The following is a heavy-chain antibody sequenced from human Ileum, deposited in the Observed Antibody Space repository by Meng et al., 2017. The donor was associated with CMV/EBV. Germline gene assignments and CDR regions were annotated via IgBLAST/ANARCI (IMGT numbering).Heavy chain of an antibody. CDR2: IYYSGST. CDR3: ARIRVSRFDP. D-gene: IGHD6-13*01. Sequence: GTVSGGSNSSSSYYWGWIRQPPGKGLEWIGSIYYSGSTYYNPSLKSRVTISVDTSKNQFSLKLSSVTAADTAVYYCARIRVSRFDPWGQGTLVTVSS. CDR1: GGSNSSSSYY. J-gene: IGHJ5*02. V-gene: IGHV4-39*07.